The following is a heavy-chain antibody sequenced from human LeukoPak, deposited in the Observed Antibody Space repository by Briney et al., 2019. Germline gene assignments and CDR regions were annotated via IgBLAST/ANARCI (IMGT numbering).Heavy chain of an antibody. D-gene: IGHD3-22*01. CDR2: IIPMFGIA. V-gene: IGHV1-69*10. Sequence: ASVKVFCKASGGTFSSYAISWARQAPGQGLEWMGGIIPMFGIANYAQKFQGRVTITADKSTSTAYMELSSLRSEDTAVYYCAKGGGGYYDSSGYFQSLDYWGQGTLVTVSS. CDR1: GGTFSSYA. CDR3: AKGGGGYYDSSGYFQSLDY. J-gene: IGHJ4*02.